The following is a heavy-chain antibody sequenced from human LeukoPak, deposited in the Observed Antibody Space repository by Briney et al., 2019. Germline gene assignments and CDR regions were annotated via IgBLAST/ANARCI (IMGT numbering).Heavy chain of an antibody. CDR2: INSDGYST. D-gene: IGHD6-19*01. CDR3: ARAGSGWYNSFDY. J-gene: IGHJ4*02. V-gene: IGHV3-74*03. Sequence: GGSLRLSCAASGFTFSSYWMHWVRQDPGKGLVWVSRINSDGYSTKYADAVKGRFTISRDNGKNTLYLEMNSLRVEDTAVYYCARAGSGWYNSFDYWGQGTLVTVSS. CDR1: GFTFSSYW.